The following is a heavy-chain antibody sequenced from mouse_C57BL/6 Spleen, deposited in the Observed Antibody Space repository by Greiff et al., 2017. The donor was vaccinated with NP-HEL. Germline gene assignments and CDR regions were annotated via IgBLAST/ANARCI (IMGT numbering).Heavy chain of an antibody. CDR2: INPGSGGT. CDR1: GYAFTNYL. J-gene: IGHJ2*01. Sequence: VQLKESGAELVRPGTSVKVSCKASGYAFTNYLIEWVKQRPGQGLEWIGVINPGSGGTNYNEKFKGKATLTADKSSSTAYMQLSSLTSEDSAVYFCARGDSSGYLDYWGQGTTLTVSS. V-gene: IGHV1-54*01. D-gene: IGHD3-2*02. CDR3: ARGDSSGYLDY.